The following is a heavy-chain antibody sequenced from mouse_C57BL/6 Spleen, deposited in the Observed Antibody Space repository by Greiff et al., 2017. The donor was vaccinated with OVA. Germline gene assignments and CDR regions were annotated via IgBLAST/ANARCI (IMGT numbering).Heavy chain of an antibody. V-gene: IGHV1-81*01. D-gene: IGHD1-1*01. CDR3: ARGESYYGSSPPYFDV. Sequence: QVQLQQSGAELVRPGASVKLSCKASGYTFTSYGISWVKQRTGQGLEWIGEIYPRSGNTYYNEKFKGKATLTVDKSSSTAYMELRSLTSEDSAVYFCARGESYYGSSPPYFDVWGTGTTVTVSS. CDR2: IYPRSGNT. CDR1: GYTFTSYG. J-gene: IGHJ1*03.